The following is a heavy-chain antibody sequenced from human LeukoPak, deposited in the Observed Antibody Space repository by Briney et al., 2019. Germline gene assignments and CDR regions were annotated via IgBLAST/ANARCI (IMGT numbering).Heavy chain of an antibody. V-gene: IGHV3-11*03. CDR2: ISSSSSCT. D-gene: IGHD3-10*01. CDR1: GFTFSDYY. J-gene: IGHJ4*02. Sequence: GGSLRLSCAASGFTFSDYYMSWIRQAPGKGLEWVSYISSSSSCTNYADSVKGRFTISRDNAKNSLYLQMNSLRAEDTAVYYCASVWFGQRDYWGQGTLVTVSS. CDR3: ASVWFGQRDY.